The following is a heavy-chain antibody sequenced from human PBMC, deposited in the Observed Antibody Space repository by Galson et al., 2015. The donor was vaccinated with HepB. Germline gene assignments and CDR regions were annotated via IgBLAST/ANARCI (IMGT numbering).Heavy chain of an antibody. CDR3: ARGTSGHDC. J-gene: IGHJ4*02. D-gene: IGHD5-12*01. Sequence: SLRLSCAASGFSVSDSFMSWVRQAPGKGLEWVSIIYSGDRTFYTDSVKGRFSISRDNSRNTMYLQMNSLKGDDTAVYYCARGTSGHDCWGQGTLATVSP. V-gene: IGHV3-53*01. CDR1: GFSVSDSF. CDR2: IYSGDRT.